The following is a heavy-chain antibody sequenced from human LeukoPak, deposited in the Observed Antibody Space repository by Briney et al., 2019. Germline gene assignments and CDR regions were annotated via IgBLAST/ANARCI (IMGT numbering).Heavy chain of an antibody. CDR1: GFTFSSYG. J-gene: IGHJ5*02. Sequence: GGSLRLSSAASGFTFSSYGMHWVRQAPGKGLEWVAFIRYDGSNKYYADSVKGRFTISRDNSKNTLYLQMNSLRAEDTAVYYCANLGRGVNWFDPWGQGTLVTVSS. CDR2: IRYDGSNK. D-gene: IGHD3-10*01. V-gene: IGHV3-30*02. CDR3: ANLGRGVNWFDP.